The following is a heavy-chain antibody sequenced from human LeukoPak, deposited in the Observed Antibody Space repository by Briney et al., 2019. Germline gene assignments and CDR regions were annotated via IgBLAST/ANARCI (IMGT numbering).Heavy chain of an antibody. CDR1: GFTFSSYW. D-gene: IGHD5-18*01. Sequence: GGSLRLSCAASGFTFSSYWMSWVRQAPGKGLEWVAVISYDGSNKYYADSVKGRFTISRDNAKNSLYLQMNSLRAEDTAVYYCARASGDIVETATMGSYWGQGTLVTVSS. CDR3: ARASGDIVETATMGSY. J-gene: IGHJ4*02. V-gene: IGHV3-30*03. CDR2: ISYDGSNK.